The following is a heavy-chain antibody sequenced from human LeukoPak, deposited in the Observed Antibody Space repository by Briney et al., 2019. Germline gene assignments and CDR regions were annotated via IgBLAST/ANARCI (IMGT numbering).Heavy chain of an antibody. Sequence: GGSLRLSCAASGFTFSSYAMSWVRQAPGKGLEWVSAISGSGGSTYYADSVKGRFTISRDNSKNTLYLQMNSLRAEDTAVYYCADPWSTYYYDSSGYYHDYWGQGTLVTVSS. D-gene: IGHD3-22*01. CDR1: GFTFSSYA. J-gene: IGHJ4*02. CDR3: ADPWSTYYYDSSGYYHDY. V-gene: IGHV3-23*01. CDR2: ISGSGGST.